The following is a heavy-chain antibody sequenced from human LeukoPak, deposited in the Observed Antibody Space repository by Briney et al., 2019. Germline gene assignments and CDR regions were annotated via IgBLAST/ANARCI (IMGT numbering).Heavy chain of an antibody. Sequence: KPSETLSLTSTVSGGSISSDYWSWIRQPAGKGLEWIGRIYTTVSTNYSPSLKSRVTMSVDTSKNQFSLKLSSVTAADTAVYYCARGLVRQIFDIWGQGTMVTVSS. D-gene: IGHD6-13*01. CDR3: ARGLVRQIFDI. CDR2: IYTTVST. CDR1: GGSISSDY. V-gene: IGHV4-4*07. J-gene: IGHJ3*02.